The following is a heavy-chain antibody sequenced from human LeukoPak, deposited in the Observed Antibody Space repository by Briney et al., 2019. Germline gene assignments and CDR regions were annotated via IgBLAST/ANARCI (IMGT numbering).Heavy chain of an antibody. CDR3: ARGTNWGGDDAFDI. D-gene: IGHD7-27*01. CDR1: GFTFSGSA. CDR2: IRNKANSYAT. Sequence: GGSLRLSCAASGFTFSGSAMHWVRQASGKGLEWVGRIRNKANSYATAYPASVEGRFTISRDDSKNTAYLQMTSLRAEDTAVYYCARGTNWGGDDAFDIWGQGTMVTVSS. J-gene: IGHJ3*02. V-gene: IGHV3-73*01.